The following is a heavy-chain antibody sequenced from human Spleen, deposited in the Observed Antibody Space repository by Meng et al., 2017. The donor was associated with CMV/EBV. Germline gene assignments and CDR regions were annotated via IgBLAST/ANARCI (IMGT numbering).Heavy chain of an antibody. J-gene: IGHJ6*02. D-gene: IGHD3-3*01. CDR1: GFTFSSYA. Sequence: GGYLRLSCAASGFTFSSYAMHWVRQAPGKGLEWVAVISYDGSNKYYADSVKGRFTISRDNSKNTLYLQMNSLRAEDTAVYYCARDPFPYYDFWSGYYHYYGMDVWGQGTTVTVSS. CDR2: ISYDGSNK. CDR3: ARDPFPYYDFWSGYYHYYGMDV. V-gene: IGHV3-30-3*01.